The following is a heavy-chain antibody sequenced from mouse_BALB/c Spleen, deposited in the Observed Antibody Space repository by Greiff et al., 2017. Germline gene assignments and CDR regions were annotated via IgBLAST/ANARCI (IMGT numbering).Heavy chain of an antibody. J-gene: IGHJ2*01. D-gene: IGHD2-1*01. CDR1: GYTFTSYV. V-gene: IGHV1-14*01. CDR3: ASRAPYGNYADY. CDR2: INPYNDGT. Sequence: VQLKESGPELVKPGASVKMSCKASGYTFTSYVMHWVKQKPGQGLEWIGYINPYNDGTKYNEKFKGKATLTSDKSSSTAYMELSSLTSEDSAVYYCASRAPYGNYADYWGQGTTLTVSS.